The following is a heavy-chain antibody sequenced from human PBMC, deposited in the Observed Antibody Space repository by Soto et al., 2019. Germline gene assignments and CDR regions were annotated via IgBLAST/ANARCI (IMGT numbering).Heavy chain of an antibody. J-gene: IGHJ4*02. D-gene: IGHD2-2*01. CDR3: ARDVRDIVVVPAY. CDR2: IYFSGST. V-gene: IGHV4-4*07. CDR1: GGSISPYF. Sequence: PSDTLSLTCTVSGGSISPYFWSWIRQPAGKGLEWIGRIYFSGSTHYEPSFKSRVTMSVDTSKKQLTLKMRFMTAADTAVYYCARDVRDIVVVPAYWGQGTLVTVSS.